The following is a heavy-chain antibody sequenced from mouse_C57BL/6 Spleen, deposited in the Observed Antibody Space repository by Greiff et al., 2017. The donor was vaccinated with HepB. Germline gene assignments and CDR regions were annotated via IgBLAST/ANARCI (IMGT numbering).Heavy chain of an antibody. CDR2: INSDGGST. D-gene: IGHD1-1*01. Sequence: DVMLVESGGGLVQPGESLKLSCESNEYEFPSYDMSWVRQTPEKRLELVAAINSDGGSTYYPDTLERRFIISRDNTKKTRYLQRSSLRSEDTALYYCARNYGSRGAWFADWGQGTLVTVSA. CDR3: ARNYGSRGAWFAD. CDR1: EYEFPSYD. J-gene: IGHJ3*01. V-gene: IGHV5-2*01.